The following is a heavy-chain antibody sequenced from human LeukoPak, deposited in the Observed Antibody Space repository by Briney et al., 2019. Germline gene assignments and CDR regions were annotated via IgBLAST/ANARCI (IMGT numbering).Heavy chain of an antibody. V-gene: IGHV3-23*01. CDR2: ISGSGGRT. CDR1: GFTFDNYG. D-gene: IGHD2-2*03. Sequence: AGSLSLSCAASGFTFDNYGMGWVRQPPGKGLEWASGISGSGGRTYYADSVKGRFTISRDNSKNTLFLQFNSLGVEDTATYYCAIPTCSGSGYCSTSDPFHTWGQGTMVTVSS. CDR3: AIPTCSGSGYCSTSDPFHT. J-gene: IGHJ3*02.